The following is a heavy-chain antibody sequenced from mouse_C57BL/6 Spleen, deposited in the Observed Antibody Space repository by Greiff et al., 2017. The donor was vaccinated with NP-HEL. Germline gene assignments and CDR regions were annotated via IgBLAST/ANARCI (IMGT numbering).Heavy chain of an antibody. J-gene: IGHJ4*01. V-gene: IGHV10-1*01. CDR1: GFSFNTYA. CDR2: IRSKSNNYAT. CDR3: VSGLRYAMDY. Sequence: EVKLVESGGGLVQPKGSLKLSCAASGFSFNTYAMNWVRQAPGKGLEWVARIRSKSNNYATYYADSVKDRFTISRDDSESMLYLQMNNLKTEDTAMYYCVSGLRYAMDYWGQGTSVTVSS.